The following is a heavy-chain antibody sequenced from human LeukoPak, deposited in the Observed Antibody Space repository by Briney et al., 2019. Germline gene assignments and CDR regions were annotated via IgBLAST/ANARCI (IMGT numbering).Heavy chain of an antibody. CDR2: INPSGGST. CDR3: ARDQEYYYDSSGYDGY. CDR1: GYTFTTYY. V-gene: IGHV1-46*01. Sequence: AAVKVSCKASGYTFTTYYMHWVRQAPGQGLEWMGIINPSGGSTSYAQKFQGRVTMTRDTSTSTAYMELSSLRSEDTAVYCCARDQEYYYDSSGYDGYWGQGTLVTVSS. J-gene: IGHJ4*02. D-gene: IGHD3-22*01.